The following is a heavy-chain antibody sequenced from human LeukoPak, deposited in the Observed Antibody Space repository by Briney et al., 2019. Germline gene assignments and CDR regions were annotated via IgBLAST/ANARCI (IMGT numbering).Heavy chain of an antibody. Sequence: ASVKVSCKASGGTFSSYAISWVRQAPGQGLEWMGGIIPIFGTANYAQKFQGRVTITTDESTSTAYMELSSLRSEDTAVYYCARDSAGPNYYDSSGFDYWGQGTLATVSS. J-gene: IGHJ4*02. CDR3: ARDSAGPNYYDSSGFDY. CDR2: IIPIFGTA. D-gene: IGHD3-22*01. CDR1: GGTFSSYA. V-gene: IGHV1-69*05.